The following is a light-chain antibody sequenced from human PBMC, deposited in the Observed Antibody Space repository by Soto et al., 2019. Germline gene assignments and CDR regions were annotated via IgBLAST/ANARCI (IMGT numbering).Light chain of an antibody. Sequence: QSALTQPATVSGSTGQPITISCTGTSSDVGGYDYVSWYQQHPGKVPKLIIYEVSIRASGVSNRFSASKSANTASLTISGLQPEDEADYYCSSFTSSDTLFGGGTKVTGL. CDR1: SSDVGGYDY. CDR3: SSFTSSDTL. J-gene: IGLJ3*02. CDR2: EVS. V-gene: IGLV2-14*01.